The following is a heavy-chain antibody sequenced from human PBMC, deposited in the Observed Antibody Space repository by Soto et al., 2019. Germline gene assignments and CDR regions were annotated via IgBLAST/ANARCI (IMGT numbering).Heavy chain of an antibody. CDR1: GYTFTGYY. Sequence: ASVKVSCKASGYTFTGYYMHWVRQAPGQGLEWMGWINPNSGGTNYAQKFQGRVTMTRDTSISTAYMVLSRLRSDDTAVYYCARDYYDSSGHREDYWGQGTLVTASS. V-gene: IGHV1-2*02. J-gene: IGHJ4*02. CDR2: INPNSGGT. CDR3: ARDYYDSSGHREDY. D-gene: IGHD3-22*01.